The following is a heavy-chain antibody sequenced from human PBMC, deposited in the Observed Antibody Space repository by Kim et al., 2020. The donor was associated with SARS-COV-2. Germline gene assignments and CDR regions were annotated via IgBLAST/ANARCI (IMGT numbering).Heavy chain of an antibody. V-gene: IGHV4-39*01. CDR3: ARRDGDYVAFDI. CDR1: GGSISSSSYY. Sequence: SETLSLTCTVSGGSISSSSYYWGWIRQPPGKGLEWIGSIYYSGSTYYNPSLKSRVTISVDTSKNQFSLKLSSVTAADTAVYYCARRDGDYVAFDIWGQGT. J-gene: IGHJ3*02. D-gene: IGHD4-17*01. CDR2: IYYSGST.